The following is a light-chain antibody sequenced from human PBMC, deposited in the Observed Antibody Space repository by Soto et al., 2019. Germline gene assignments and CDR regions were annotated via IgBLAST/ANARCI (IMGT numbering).Light chain of an antibody. J-gene: IGLJ1*01. Sequence: QSALTQPASVSGSPGQSITISCTGTSSDVGGYSYVSWYQQHPGKAPELMISDVTNRPSGVSNRFSGSKSGNTASLTISGLQAEDEADYYCSSYTTSTTFVFGTGTKLTVL. CDR2: DVT. CDR3: SSYTTSTTFV. V-gene: IGLV2-14*01. CDR1: SSDVGGYSY.